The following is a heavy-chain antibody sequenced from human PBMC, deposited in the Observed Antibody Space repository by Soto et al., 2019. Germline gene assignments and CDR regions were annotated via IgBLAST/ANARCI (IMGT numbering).Heavy chain of an antibody. Sequence: GGSLRLSCAASGFTFSSYAMSWVRQAPGKGLEWVSAISGSGGSTYYADSVKGRFTISRDNSKNTLYLQMNSLRAEDTAVYYCAKVGYCSGGSCHNPDDAFDIWGQGTMVTVSS. CDR2: ISGSGGST. J-gene: IGHJ3*02. CDR1: GFTFSSYA. CDR3: AKVGYCSGGSCHNPDDAFDI. D-gene: IGHD2-15*01. V-gene: IGHV3-23*01.